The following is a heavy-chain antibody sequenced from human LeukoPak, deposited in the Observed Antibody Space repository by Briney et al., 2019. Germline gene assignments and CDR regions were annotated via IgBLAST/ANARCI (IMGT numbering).Heavy chain of an antibody. CDR3: ARGSILAVGCHNDEFDY. D-gene: IGHD3-3*02. J-gene: IGHJ4*02. Sequence: ASVKVSCKASGYTFTDYYMHWVRQAPGQGLEWMGWSNPNSGGTHYVQKFQGRVTMTRDTSISTAYMELSKLRSDDTAVYYCARGSILAVGCHNDEFDYWGQGTLVTVSS. V-gene: IGHV1-2*02. CDR1: GYTFTDYY. CDR2: SNPNSGGT.